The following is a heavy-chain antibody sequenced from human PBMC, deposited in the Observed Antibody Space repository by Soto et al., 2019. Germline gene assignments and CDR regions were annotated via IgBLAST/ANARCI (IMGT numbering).Heavy chain of an antibody. CDR1: GFSFNNYA. Sequence: AGSLTLSCAASGFSFNNYAMSWVRQAPVKGMGWVTAIGGSGSSTYYSDSVKSRSTVSRDNSKNTLYLKMNSLRAEDTAIYYGAKVEDGYSWCLIDYWGQGTLVTVSS. J-gene: IGHJ4*02. CDR2: IGGSGSST. V-gene: IGHV3-23*01. D-gene: IGHD5-18*01. CDR3: AKVEDGYSWCLIDY.